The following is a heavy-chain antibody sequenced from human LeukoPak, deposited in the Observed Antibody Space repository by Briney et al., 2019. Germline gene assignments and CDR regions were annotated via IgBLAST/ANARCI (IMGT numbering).Heavy chain of an antibody. V-gene: IGHV3-11*06. D-gene: IGHD6-13*01. CDR1: GFTFSDYY. J-gene: IGHJ4*02. Sequence: GGCLRLSCAVSGFTFSDYYMSWIRQAPGRGLEWVSYISSSSAYTKYADSVKGRVTISRDNAKNSLYLQMNSLRAEDTAVYYCALHSSSWTIDSWGQGTLVTVSS. CDR2: ISSSSAYT. CDR3: ALHSSSWTIDS.